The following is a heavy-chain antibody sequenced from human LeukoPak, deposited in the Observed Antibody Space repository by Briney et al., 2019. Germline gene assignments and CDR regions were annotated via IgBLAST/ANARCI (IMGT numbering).Heavy chain of an antibody. V-gene: IGHV4-30-4*01. D-gene: IGHD1-14*01. J-gene: IGHJ6*02. CDR3: ARVNRYYYYYGMDV. CDR2: IYYSRST. Sequence: SQTLSLTCTVSGGSISSGDYYWSWIRQPPGRGLEWIEYIYYSRSTYYNPSLKSRVTISVDTSKNQFSLKLNSVTAADTAVYYCARVNRYYYYYGMDVWGQGTTVTVSS. CDR1: GGSISSGDYY.